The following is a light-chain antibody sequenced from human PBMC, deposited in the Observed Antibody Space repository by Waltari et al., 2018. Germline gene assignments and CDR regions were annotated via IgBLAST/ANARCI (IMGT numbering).Light chain of an antibody. CDR1: PSIYDN. V-gene: IGKV3-15*01. Sequence: EVGMTQSPATLSVSPGERATLSCRASPSIYDNLAWYQHKHGQAPRLLIYGASTRATGIPARIRGSGSGTEFTLTISSLQSEDSAVYYCQQYNRWPPITFGQGTRLEVK. CDR3: QQYNRWPPIT. CDR2: GAS. J-gene: IGKJ5*01.